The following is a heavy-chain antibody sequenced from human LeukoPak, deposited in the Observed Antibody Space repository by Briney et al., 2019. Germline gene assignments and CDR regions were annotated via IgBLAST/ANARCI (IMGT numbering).Heavy chain of an antibody. D-gene: IGHD1-1*01. CDR2: RGSAGGD. CDR1: GFTFTNAG. CDR3: ASRTWVGGGQYAFDV. V-gene: IGHV3-23*01. J-gene: IGHJ3*01. Sequence: GGSLRLSCAASGFTFTNAGMSWVRQAPGKGLEWVSARGSAGGDYYADSVKGRFTISRDNSATTFYLQMNNLRAEDTARYFCASRTWVGGGQYAFDVWGQGTMVTVSS.